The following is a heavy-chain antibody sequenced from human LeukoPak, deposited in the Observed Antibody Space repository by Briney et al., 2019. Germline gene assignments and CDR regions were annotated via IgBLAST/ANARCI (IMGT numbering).Heavy chain of an antibody. CDR3: AKGPTPDYYDSSGYYYN. D-gene: IGHD3-22*01. V-gene: IGHV3-23*01. CDR1: GFTFSSYA. Sequence: GGSLRLSCAASGFTFSSYAMSWVRQAPGKGLEWVSAISGSGGSTYYADSVKGRFTISRDNSKNTLYLQMNSLRAEDTAVYYCAKGPTPDYYDSSGYYYNWGQGTLVTVSS. J-gene: IGHJ4*02. CDR2: ISGSGGST.